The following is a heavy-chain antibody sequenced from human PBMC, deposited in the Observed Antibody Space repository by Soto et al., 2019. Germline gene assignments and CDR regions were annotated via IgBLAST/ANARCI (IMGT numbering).Heavy chain of an antibody. D-gene: IGHD2-21*01. Sequence: SVKASCKASGGTFNSYAISWVRQAPGQGFEWMGGLIPIIGTANYAQKFQGRVTITAGESTSTAYMELSSLRSEDTAVYYCASGNILWYHSKDPAYGMDVWGHGTTVTDSS. CDR1: GGTFNSYA. CDR3: ASGNILWYHSKDPAYGMDV. V-gene: IGHV1-69*13. CDR2: LIPIIGTA. J-gene: IGHJ6*02.